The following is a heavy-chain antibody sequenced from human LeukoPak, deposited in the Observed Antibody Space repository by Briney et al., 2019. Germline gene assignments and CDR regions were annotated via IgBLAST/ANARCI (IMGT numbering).Heavy chain of an antibody. Sequence: SETLSLTCTVSGGSISSSTYYWGWIRQPPGKGLEWIGSMYYSGSTYYNPSLKSRVTISVDTSKNQFSLKLSSVTAADTALYYCTRGLGWELGQYCSSTSCYSYYYYMDVWGKGTTVTVSS. CDR2: MYYSGST. V-gene: IGHV4-39*07. J-gene: IGHJ6*03. CDR3: TRGLGWELGQYCSSTSCYSYYYYMDV. D-gene: IGHD2-2*02. CDR1: GGSISSSTYY.